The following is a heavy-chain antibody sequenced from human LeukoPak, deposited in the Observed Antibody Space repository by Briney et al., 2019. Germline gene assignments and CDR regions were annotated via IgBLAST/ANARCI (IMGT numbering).Heavy chain of an antibody. D-gene: IGHD2-15*01. CDR3: ARDPYYCSSGSCYVAEYFQH. V-gene: IGHV1-69*01. J-gene: IGHJ1*01. Sequence: SVKVSCKASGGTFSSYAISWVRQAPGQGLEWMGGIIPIFGTANYAQKFQGRVTITADESTSTAYMELSSLRSEDTAVYYCARDPYYCSSGSCYVAEYFQHWGQGTLVTVSS. CDR2: IIPIFGTA. CDR1: GGTFSSYA.